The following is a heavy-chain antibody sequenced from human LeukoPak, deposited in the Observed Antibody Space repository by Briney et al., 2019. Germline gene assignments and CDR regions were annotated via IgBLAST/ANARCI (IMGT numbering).Heavy chain of an antibody. D-gene: IGHD2-2*02. CDR2: ISGSGGST. Sequence: GGSLRLSCAASGFTFSSYAMSWVRQAPGKGLEWVSAISGSGGSTYYADSVNGLFTISRDNSKNTLYLQMNSLRAEDTAVYYCANPNQHDIVVVPAAISWFDPWGQGTLVTVSS. V-gene: IGHV3-23*01. CDR1: GFTFSSYA. CDR3: ANPNQHDIVVVPAAISWFDP. J-gene: IGHJ5*02.